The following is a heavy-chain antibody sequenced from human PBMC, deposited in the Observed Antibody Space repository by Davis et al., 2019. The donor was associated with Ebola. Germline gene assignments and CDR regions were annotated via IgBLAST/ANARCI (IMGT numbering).Heavy chain of an antibody. CDR2: IKQDGSEK. CDR1: GFTFSRHW. CDR3: AREGKYRDESRTFDY. J-gene: IGHJ4*02. Sequence: GESLKTSCAASGFTFSRHWTSWVRPAPGKGLVWVAKIKQDGSEKYSVDSVKGRFTISRDNSKNTLYLQMNSLRAEDTAVYYCAREGKYRDESRTFDYWGQGTLVTVAS. D-gene: IGHD2-2*01. V-gene: IGHV3-7*01.